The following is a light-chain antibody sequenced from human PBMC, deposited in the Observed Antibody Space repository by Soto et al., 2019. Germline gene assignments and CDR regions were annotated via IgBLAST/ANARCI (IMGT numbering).Light chain of an antibody. V-gene: IGKV1-5*03. CDR3: QQYNSPYT. Sequence: DIQMTQSPSTLSASVGDRVTITCRASQTISSWLAWYQQKQGKAPKLLIYNASSLESGVPSRFSGSGSGTEFTLTISSLQPDDFATYYCQQYNSPYTFGQGTKLEIK. CDR2: NAS. J-gene: IGKJ2*01. CDR1: QTISSW.